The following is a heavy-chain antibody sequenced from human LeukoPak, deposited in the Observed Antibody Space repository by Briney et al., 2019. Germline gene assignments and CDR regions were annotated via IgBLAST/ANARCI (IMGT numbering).Heavy chain of an antibody. V-gene: IGHV3-30*01. D-gene: IGHD6-13*01. CDR1: GFTFGSYA. CDR2: ISSDRLNI. Sequence: GGSLRLSCAASGFTFGSYAMHWVRQAPGKGLEWVAIISSDRLNIYYADSVKGRFTISRDNSMNTLYLQMNSLRAEDTAVYYCARDPDSSSWYRFDYWGQGTLVTVSS. CDR3: ARDPDSSSWYRFDY. J-gene: IGHJ4*02.